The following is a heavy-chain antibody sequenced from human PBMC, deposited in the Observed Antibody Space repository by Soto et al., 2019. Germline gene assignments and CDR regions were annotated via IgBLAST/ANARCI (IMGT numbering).Heavy chain of an antibody. Sequence: SESMAIGCTVSSGSVSSRIDYWGWIRQPPGKGLEWIGSIYYSGSTYYNPSLRSRVTISVDTSKNQFSLKLSSVTAADTAVYYCARPWPNPWYFDLWGRGTLVTSP. CDR3: ARPWPNPWYFDL. V-gene: IGHV4-39*01. CDR2: IYYSGST. CDR1: SGSVSSRIDY. J-gene: IGHJ2*01.